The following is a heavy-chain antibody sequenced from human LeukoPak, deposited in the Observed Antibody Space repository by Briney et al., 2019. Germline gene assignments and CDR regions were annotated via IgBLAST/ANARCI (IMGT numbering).Heavy chain of an antibody. D-gene: IGHD3-3*01. CDR2: IYHSGST. CDR3: ARDKYYDFWSGVFDY. Sequence: SETLSLTCTVSGGSISSYYWSWIRQPPGKGLEWIGYIYHSGSTYYNPSLKSRVTISVDRSKNQFSLKLSSETAADTAVYYCARDKYYDFWSGVFDYWGQGTLVTVSS. V-gene: IGHV4-59*12. CDR1: GGSISSYY. J-gene: IGHJ4*02.